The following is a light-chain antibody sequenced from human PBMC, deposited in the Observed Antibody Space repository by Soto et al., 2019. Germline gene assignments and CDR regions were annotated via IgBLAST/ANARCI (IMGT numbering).Light chain of an antibody. CDR2: NGS. V-gene: IGKV3-20*01. CDR3: QQYHSSLWT. Sequence: IVLTPSPATLSSSPRDRADMSCRASQTVSSIYLAWYQQKPGQAPRLLIYNGSSRATGIPDRFSGSGSGTDFTLTISRLEPEDFGVYYCQQYHSSLWTFGQGTKVDIK. CDR1: QTVSSIY. J-gene: IGKJ1*01.